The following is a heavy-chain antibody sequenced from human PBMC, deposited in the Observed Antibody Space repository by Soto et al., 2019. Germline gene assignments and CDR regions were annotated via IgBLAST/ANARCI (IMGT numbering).Heavy chain of an antibody. Sequence: GGSLRLSCAASGFTFSSYGMHWVRQAPGKGLEWVAVIWYDGSNKYYADSVKGRFTISRDNSKNTLYLQMNSLRAEDTAVYYCARDPPGIAAAGVGNMDVWGKGTTVTVSS. CDR2: IWYDGSNK. CDR1: GFTFSSYG. J-gene: IGHJ6*03. CDR3: ARDPPGIAAAGVGNMDV. V-gene: IGHV3-33*01. D-gene: IGHD6-13*01.